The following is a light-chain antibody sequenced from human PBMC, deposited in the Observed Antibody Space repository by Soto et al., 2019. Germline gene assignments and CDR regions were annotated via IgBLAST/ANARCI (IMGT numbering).Light chain of an antibody. CDR2: DAS. J-gene: IGKJ2*01. CDR1: QNIIRW. CDR3: QHYHSYPYT. Sequence: DVQLTQSPSTLSASIGDRVTITCRASQNIIRWLAWYQLKPGKAPRFLIFDASTLESGVPSRFSGSGSGTEFPLTISSLQPDDFATYYCQHYHSYPYTFGQGTKLEIK. V-gene: IGKV1-5*01.